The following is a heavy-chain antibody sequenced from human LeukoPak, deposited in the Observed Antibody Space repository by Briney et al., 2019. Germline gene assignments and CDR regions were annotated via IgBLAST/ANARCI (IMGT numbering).Heavy chain of an antibody. CDR3: AKDLVYYYDSSGYLDY. J-gene: IGHJ4*02. Sequence: GGSLRLSCAASGFTFSTYGMHWVRQAPGKGLEWVAFIRYDGTNIYYADSVKGRFTISRDNSKNTLYLQMTSLRAEDTAVYYCAKDLVYYYDSSGYLDYWGQGTPVTVSS. D-gene: IGHD3-22*01. V-gene: IGHV3-30*02. CDR1: GFTFSTYG. CDR2: IRYDGTNI.